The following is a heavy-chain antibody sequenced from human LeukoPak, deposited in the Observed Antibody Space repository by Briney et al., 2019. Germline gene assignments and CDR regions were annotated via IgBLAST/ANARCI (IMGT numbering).Heavy chain of an antibody. CDR1: GGRSKSYG. Sequence: ASVKVSCKTTGGRSKSYGFSWVRQAPGQGLEWMGGIIPVFDRPTYAQKFEGRVTITADKSTNTTYMEISSLTSDDTAVYYCARDAQWELRAFDVWGQGTMVVVSS. CDR2: IIPVFDRP. V-gene: IGHV1-69*06. D-gene: IGHD1-26*01. J-gene: IGHJ3*01. CDR3: ARDAQWELRAFDV.